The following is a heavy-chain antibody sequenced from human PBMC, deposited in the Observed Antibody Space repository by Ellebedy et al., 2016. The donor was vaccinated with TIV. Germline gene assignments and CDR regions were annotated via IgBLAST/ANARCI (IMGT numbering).Heavy chain of an antibody. V-gene: IGHV4-39*01. J-gene: IGHJ4*02. Sequence: MPGGSLRLSCSVSGGSVSSTRYYRAWIRQPPGKGLEYIGSVYYSGSPYYNPSFKSRVILSADTSKNQLSLNLRTVTAADTAVYYCARTDPWQPIDDWGQGILVSVSS. CDR1: GGSVSSTRYY. CDR2: VYYSGSP. D-gene: IGHD2-21*02. CDR3: ARTDPWQPIDD.